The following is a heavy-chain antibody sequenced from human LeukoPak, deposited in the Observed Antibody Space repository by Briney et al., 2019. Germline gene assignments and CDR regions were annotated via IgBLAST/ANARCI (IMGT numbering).Heavy chain of an antibody. CDR1: GGSISSYY. J-gene: IGHJ4*02. CDR2: IYYSGST. Sequence: PSETLSLTCTVSGGSISSYYWSWVRQPPGKGLEWIGYIYYSGSTNYNPSLKSRVTISVDTSKNQFFLKLSSVTAADTAVYYCARHTTTAIAADFDYWGQGTLVTVSS. D-gene: IGHD6-13*01. CDR3: ARHTTTAIAADFDY. V-gene: IGHV4-59*08.